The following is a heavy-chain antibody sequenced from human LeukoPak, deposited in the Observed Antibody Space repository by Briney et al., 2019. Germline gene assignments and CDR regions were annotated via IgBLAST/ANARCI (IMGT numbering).Heavy chain of an antibody. Sequence: GXXLRLSCAASGFTFSSYSMNWVRQAPGKGLEWVSSISSRSSYIYYADSVKGRFTISRDNAKNSLYLQMNSLRAEDTAVYYCARDRARITIIVVPRGYYFDYWGQGTLVTVSS. J-gene: IGHJ4*02. CDR1: GFTFSSYS. CDR3: ARDRARITIIVVPRGYYFDY. D-gene: IGHD3-22*01. CDR2: ISSRSSYI. V-gene: IGHV3-21*01.